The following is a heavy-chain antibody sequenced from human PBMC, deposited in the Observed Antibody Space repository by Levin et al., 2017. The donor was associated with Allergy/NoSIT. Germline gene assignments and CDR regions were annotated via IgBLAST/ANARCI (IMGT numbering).Heavy chain of an antibody. J-gene: IGHJ4*02. V-gene: IGHV5-51*01. D-gene: IGHD4-23*01. Sequence: KVSCQASGYSFTSYWFGWVRQRPGKGREWRGLIFPSDSDTRVSPSFQGQIIMSVDKSISTAYLQWSRLKVSDRAMYYCARRDSDGSNSFDYWGQGTLVTVSS. CDR1: GYSFTSYW. CDR2: IFPSDSDT. CDR3: ARRDSDGSNSFDY.